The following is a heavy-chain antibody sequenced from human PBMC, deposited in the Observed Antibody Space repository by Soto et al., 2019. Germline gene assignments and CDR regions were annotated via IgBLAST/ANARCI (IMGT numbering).Heavy chain of an antibody. CDR3: ARDAGSGSHDYYYYSGMDV. Sequence: PSETLSLTCTVSGGSISSYYWSWIRQPPGKGLEWIGYIYYSGSTNYNPSLKSRVTISVDTSKNQFSLKLSSVTAADTAVYYCARDAGSGSHDYYYYSGMDVWGQGTTVNVSS. CDR1: GGSISSYY. J-gene: IGHJ6*02. V-gene: IGHV4-59*01. CDR2: IYYSGST. D-gene: IGHD3-10*01.